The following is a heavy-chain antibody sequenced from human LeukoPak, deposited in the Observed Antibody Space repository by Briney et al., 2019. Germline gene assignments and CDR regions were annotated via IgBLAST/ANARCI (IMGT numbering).Heavy chain of an antibody. D-gene: IGHD3-3*01. CDR1: GYTFTSYD. CDR2: MNPNSGNT. V-gene: IGHV1-8*01. Sequence: ASVKVSCKASGYTFTSYDINWVRQATGQGLEWMGWMNPNSGNTGYAQKFQGRVTMTRNTSISTAYMKLSSLRSEDTAVYYCASGYDFGFYMDVWGQGTTVTVSS. CDR3: ASGYDFGFYMDV. J-gene: IGHJ6*02.